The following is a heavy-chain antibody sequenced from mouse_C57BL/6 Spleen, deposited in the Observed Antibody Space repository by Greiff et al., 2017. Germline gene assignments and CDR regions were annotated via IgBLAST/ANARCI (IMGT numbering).Heavy chain of an antibody. CDR2: IYPRNGCT. Sequence: EVQLQQSGAELVKPGASVKISCKASGYTFTGYCMSWVKQSHGTGLEWIGDIYPRNGCTTYNQKFKGKATLTVDKSSSTAYMVLLSLTSEDSAVYYCARRIVYGYSAFAYWGQGTLVTVSA. J-gene: IGHJ3*01. CDR1: GYTFTGYC. D-gene: IGHD2-2*01. V-gene: IGHV1-26*01. CDR3: ARRIVYGYSAFAY.